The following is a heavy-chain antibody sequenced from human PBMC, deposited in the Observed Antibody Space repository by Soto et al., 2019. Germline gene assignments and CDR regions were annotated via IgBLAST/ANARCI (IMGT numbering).Heavy chain of an antibody. J-gene: IGHJ6*02. CDR2: ISSSGSTI. CDR3: ARELLPLAAAGIFRPKSPSYGMDV. D-gene: IGHD6-13*01. Sequence: XFSCAASGVTFSIYERNWVRQAPGKWLEWVSYISSSGSTIYYADSVKGRFTISRDNAKNSLYLQMNSLRAEDTAVYYCARELLPLAAAGIFRPKSPSYGMDVWGQGTTVTVSS. CDR1: GVTFSIYE. V-gene: IGHV3-48*03.